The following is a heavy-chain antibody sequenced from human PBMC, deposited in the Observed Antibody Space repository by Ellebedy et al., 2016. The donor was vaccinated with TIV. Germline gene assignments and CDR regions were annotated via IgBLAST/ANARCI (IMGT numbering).Heavy chain of an antibody. CDR1: GYTFTSYY. CDR2: INPSGGST. CDR3: ARAKLAYCGGDCFFDY. V-gene: IGHV1-46*01. D-gene: IGHD2-21*02. J-gene: IGHJ4*02. Sequence: ASVKVSXXASGYTFTSYYMHWVRQAPGQGLEWMGIINPSGGSTSYAQKFQGRVTITADESTSTAYMELSSLRSEDTAVYYCARAKLAYCGGDCFFDYWGQGTLVTVSS.